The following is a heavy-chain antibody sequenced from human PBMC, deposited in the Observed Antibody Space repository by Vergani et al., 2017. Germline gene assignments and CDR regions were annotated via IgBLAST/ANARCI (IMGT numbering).Heavy chain of an antibody. CDR2: LSASDRRT. J-gene: IGHJ4*01. V-gene: IGHV3-23*01. D-gene: IGHD2/OR15-2a*01. CDR1: GFTFIMHA. CDR3: VKEKIDLGSYFFDS. Sequence: EVQLLESGGDLVQPGGSLRLSCAASGFTFIMHAMSWVRQAPGKGLEWVSTLSASDRRTHYADSVKGRFSISRDNSKNTVFLQMHSLRAEDTAIYYCVKEKIDLGSYFFDSWGHGILVTVSS.